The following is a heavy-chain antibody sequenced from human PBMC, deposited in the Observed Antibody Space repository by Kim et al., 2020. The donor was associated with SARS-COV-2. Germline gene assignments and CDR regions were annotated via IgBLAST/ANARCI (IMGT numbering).Heavy chain of an antibody. J-gene: IGHJ6*02. D-gene: IGHD3-3*01. V-gene: IGHV3-23*01. CDR1: GFTFSSYA. CDR2: ISGSGGST. Sequence: GGSLRLSCAASGFTFSSYAMSWVRQAPGKGLEWVSAISGSGGSTYYADSVKGRFTISRDNSKNTLYLQMNSLRAEDTAVYYCAKVVKGGTYYDFWSGPQNDMDVWGQGTTVTVSS. CDR3: AKVVKGGTYYDFWSGPQNDMDV.